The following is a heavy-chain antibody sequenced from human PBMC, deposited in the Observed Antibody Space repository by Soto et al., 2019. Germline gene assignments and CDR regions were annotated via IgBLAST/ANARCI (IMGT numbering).Heavy chain of an antibody. D-gene: IGHD3-22*01. V-gene: IGHV3-30*18. CDR1: GFTFSSYG. J-gene: IGHJ4*02. CDR2: TSYDGGNK. Sequence: QVQLVESGGGVVQPGRSLRLSCAASGFTFSSYGMHWVRQSPGKGLEWVAVTSYDGGNKNYVDSVKGRVTITRDNSKNTRYMQMNSLRAEDTAVYYCAKDTYYHDSSGYYVFDYWGQGTLVTVSS. CDR3: AKDTYYHDSSGYYVFDY.